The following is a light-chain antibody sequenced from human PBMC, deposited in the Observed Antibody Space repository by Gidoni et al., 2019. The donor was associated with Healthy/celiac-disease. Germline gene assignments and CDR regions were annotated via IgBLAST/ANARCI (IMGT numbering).Light chain of an antibody. J-gene: IGKJ1*01. V-gene: IGKV1-13*02. Sequence: AIQLTLSPSSLSASVGDRVTITCRASQGINSALAWYQQKPGKAPDLLISHASTLESGVPSRFSGSGAGTDFTLTISSLQPEDFATYYCHHSNSYPQTFGQGTKVEIK. CDR2: HAS. CDR3: HHSNSYPQT. CDR1: QGINSA.